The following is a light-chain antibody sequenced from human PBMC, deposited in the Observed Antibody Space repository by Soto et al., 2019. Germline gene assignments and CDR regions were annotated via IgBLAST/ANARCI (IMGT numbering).Light chain of an antibody. J-gene: IGKJ3*01. CDR3: QQYTTSPFT. V-gene: IGKV3-20*01. CDR2: GAS. Sequence: ESGLTMSTGTLSWSPGERATLYCMASQSVGSNYLAWYQQKPGQAPRVLIYGASSRATGIPDRFSGSGSGADFTLTISRLEPEDFAVYYCQQYTTSPFTFGPGTKVDI. CDR1: QSVGSNY.